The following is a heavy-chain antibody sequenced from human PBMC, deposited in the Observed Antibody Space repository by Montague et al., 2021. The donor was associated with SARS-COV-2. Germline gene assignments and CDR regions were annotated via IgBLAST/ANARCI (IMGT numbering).Heavy chain of an antibody. CDR3: ARLGEGVVPAPILGVGPYYSYFYMDV. CDR1: GGSISSYY. J-gene: IGHJ6*03. D-gene: IGHD2-2*02. V-gene: IGHV4-34*01. Sequence: ETLSLTCTVSGGSISSYYWSWIRQPPGKGLEWIGEINHSGSANYNPSLKRRVTISVDTSKNQFSLKLNSVTAADTAVYYCARLGEGVVPAPILGVGPYYSYFYMDVWGKGATVTVSS. CDR2: INHSGSA.